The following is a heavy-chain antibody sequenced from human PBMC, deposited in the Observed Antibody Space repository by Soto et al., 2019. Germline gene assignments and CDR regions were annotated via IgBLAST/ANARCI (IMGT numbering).Heavy chain of an antibody. CDR2: ISISSRTI. D-gene: IGHD6-13*01. Sequence: ESGGGLVQPGGSLRLSCAASGFTFRSYSMNWVRQAPGKGLEWVSYISISSRTIYYADSVKGRFTISRDDAKNSLYLQMNSLRDEDTSVYYCARDNGIAGSFDPWGQGTLVTVSS. J-gene: IGHJ5*02. CDR1: GFTFRSYS. CDR3: ARDNGIAGSFDP. V-gene: IGHV3-48*02.